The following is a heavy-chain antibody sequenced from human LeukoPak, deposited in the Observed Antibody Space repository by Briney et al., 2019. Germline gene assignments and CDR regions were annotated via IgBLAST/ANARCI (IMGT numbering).Heavy chain of an antibody. Sequence: GESLKISCRGSGYSFTSHWIGWMGQMPGKGLEWMAIIYAGDSGTRISPSFQGQVTISADKSISTAYPQWSSLKASDTAIYYCTRHIAAAGPDYWGQGTLVTVSS. CDR3: TRHIAAAGPDY. J-gene: IGHJ4*02. CDR1: GYSFTSHW. V-gene: IGHV5-51*01. CDR2: IYAGDSGT. D-gene: IGHD6-13*01.